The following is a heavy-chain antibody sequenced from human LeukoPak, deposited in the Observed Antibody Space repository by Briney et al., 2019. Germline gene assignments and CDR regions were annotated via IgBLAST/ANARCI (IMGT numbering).Heavy chain of an antibody. CDR1: GYTFTSYG. D-gene: IGHD3-22*01. J-gene: IGHJ4*02. V-gene: IGHV1-18*01. Sequence: ASVKVSCKASGYTFTSYGISWVRQAPGQGLEWMGWISAYNGNTNYAQKLQGRVTMTTDTSTSTAYMELRSLRSDDTAVYYCARALADSSGYYVFLEPAPFDYWGQGTLVTVSS. CDR3: ARALADSSGYYVFLEPAPFDY. CDR2: ISAYNGNT.